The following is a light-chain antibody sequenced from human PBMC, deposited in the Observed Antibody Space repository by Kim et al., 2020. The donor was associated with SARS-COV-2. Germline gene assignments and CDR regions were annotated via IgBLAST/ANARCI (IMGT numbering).Light chain of an antibody. Sequence: VLTQSPGTLSLSPGERATLSCRASQSVSSTYLAWYQQKPGQAPRLLIYAASSRATGIPDRFTGSGSGTDFTLTISRLEPEDFAVYYCQHYDSSPYTFGQGTKVDIK. V-gene: IGKV3-20*01. CDR3: QHYDSSPYT. CDR1: QSVSSTY. CDR2: AAS. J-gene: IGKJ2*01.